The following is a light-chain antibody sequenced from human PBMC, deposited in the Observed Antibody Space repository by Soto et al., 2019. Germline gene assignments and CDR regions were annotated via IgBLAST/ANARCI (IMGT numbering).Light chain of an antibody. Sequence: EIVLTHSPGTLSLSPWEIATLSCGASQSVSSSYLAWYQQKPGQAPRLLIYDASNRATGIPARFSGSGSGTDFTPTISSLEPEDFAVYYCHQRSNCPLTFGQGTKVDIK. CDR1: QSVSSSY. CDR2: DAS. V-gene: IGKV3D-20*02. J-gene: IGKJ1*01. CDR3: HQRSNCPLT.